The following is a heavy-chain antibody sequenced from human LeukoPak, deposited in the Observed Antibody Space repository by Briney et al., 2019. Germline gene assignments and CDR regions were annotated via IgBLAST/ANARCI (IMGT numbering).Heavy chain of an antibody. V-gene: IGHV1-69*05. J-gene: IGHJ6*03. CDR2: IIPIFGTA. CDR3: AREGGLPAAPSRGGYYYYYYMDV. CDR1: GGTFSSYA. D-gene: IGHD2-2*01. Sequence: GASVKVSCKASGGTFSSYAISWVRQAPGQGLEWMGGIIPIFGTANYAQKFQGRVTITTDESTSTAYMELSSLRSEDTAVYYCAREGGLPAAPSRGGYYYYYYMDVWGKGTTVTVSS.